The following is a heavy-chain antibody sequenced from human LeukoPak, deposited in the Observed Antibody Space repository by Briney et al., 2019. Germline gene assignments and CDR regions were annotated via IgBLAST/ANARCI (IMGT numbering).Heavy chain of an antibody. Sequence: SETLSLTCTVSGGSISSYYWSWTRQPAGKGLEWIGRIYISGSGGTNYNPSLKSRVTMSVDTSKNQFSLKLSSVTAADTAVYYCARDLPEGNGAITMIRGVRLHRRTYFDYWGQGTLVTVSS. CDR2: IYISGSGGT. CDR1: GGSISSYY. V-gene: IGHV4-4*07. J-gene: IGHJ4*02. D-gene: IGHD3-10*01. CDR3: ARDLPEGNGAITMIRGVRLHRRTYFDY.